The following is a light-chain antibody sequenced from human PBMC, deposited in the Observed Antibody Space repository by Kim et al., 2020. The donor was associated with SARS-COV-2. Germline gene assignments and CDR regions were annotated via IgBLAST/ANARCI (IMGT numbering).Light chain of an antibody. V-gene: IGKV3-15*01. CDR2: GAS. CDR3: QQYNNWPPYT. CDR1: QRVSSN. J-gene: IGKJ2*01. Sequence: EIVMTQSPATLSVSPGERATLSCRASQRVSSNLAWYQQKPGQAPRLLVYGASTRATGIPARFSGSGSGTEFTLTISSLQSEDFAVYCCQQYNNWPPYTFGQGTKLEL.